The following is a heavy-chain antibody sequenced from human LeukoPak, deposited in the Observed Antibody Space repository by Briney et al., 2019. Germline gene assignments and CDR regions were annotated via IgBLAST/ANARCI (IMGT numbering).Heavy chain of an antibody. J-gene: IGHJ2*01. Sequence: SVKVSCKASGGTFSSYAISWVRQAPGQGLEWMGGIIPIFGTANYAQKFQGRVTFTTDEPTSTAYMELSSLRSEDTAVYYCARDRKISSRWYFDLWGRGTLVTVSS. CDR2: IIPIFGTA. CDR1: GGTFSSYA. D-gene: IGHD3-3*02. CDR3: ARDRKISSRWYFDL. V-gene: IGHV1-69*05.